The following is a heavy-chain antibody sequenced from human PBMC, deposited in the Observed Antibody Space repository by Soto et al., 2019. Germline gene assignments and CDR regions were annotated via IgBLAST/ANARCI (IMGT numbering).Heavy chain of an antibody. V-gene: IGHV3-74*01. CDR1: GYTFSSYW. CDR3: ARVMANLPWYFDY. Sequence: GGSLRLSCAASGYTFSSYWVHWVRQAPGKGLVWVSRVNGDGSSTSYADPVKGRFTISRDNAKNTVHLQMDSLRAEDTAVYYCARVMANLPWYFDYWGQGTLVTVSS. CDR2: VNGDGSST. J-gene: IGHJ4*02. D-gene: IGHD2-8*01.